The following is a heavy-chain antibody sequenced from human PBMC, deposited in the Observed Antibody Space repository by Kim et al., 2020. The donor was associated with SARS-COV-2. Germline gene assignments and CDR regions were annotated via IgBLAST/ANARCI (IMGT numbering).Heavy chain of an antibody. CDR2: IIPIFGTA. Sequence: SVKVSCKASGGTFSSYAISWVRQAPGQGLEWMGGIIPIFGTANYAQKFQGRVTITADESTSTAYMELSSLRSEDTAVYYCASALIGTTSYYYYYGMDVWGQGTTVTVSS. V-gene: IGHV1-69*13. CDR1: GGTFSSYA. D-gene: IGHD1-7*01. J-gene: IGHJ6*02. CDR3: ASALIGTTSYYYYYGMDV.